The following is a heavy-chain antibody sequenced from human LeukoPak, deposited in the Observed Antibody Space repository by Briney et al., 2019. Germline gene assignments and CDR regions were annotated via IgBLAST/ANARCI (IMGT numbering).Heavy chain of an antibody. Sequence: SETLSLTCTVSGGSICTSSSYYWGWIRQPPGKGLEWIGSIYYTGDTYYNSSLKSRVTISVDTSKNQFALKLTSVTAADTALYYCARLRGYTYGNPGYWGQGSLVTVSS. J-gene: IGHJ4*02. D-gene: IGHD5-18*01. CDR1: GGSICTSSSYY. CDR3: ARLRGYTYGNPGY. V-gene: IGHV4-39*01. CDR2: IYYTGDT.